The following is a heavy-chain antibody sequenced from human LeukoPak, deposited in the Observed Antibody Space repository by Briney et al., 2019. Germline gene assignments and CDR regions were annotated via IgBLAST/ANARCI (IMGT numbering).Heavy chain of an antibody. CDR2: ISSSGSTI. Sequence: PGGSLRLSCAASGFTFSSYEMNWVRQAPGKGLEWVSYISSSGSTIYYADSVKGRFTISRDNAKNSLYLQMNSLRAEDTAVYYCARARYDFWGGSPYGMDVWGQGTPVTVSS. CDR1: GFTFSSYE. J-gene: IGHJ6*02. D-gene: IGHD3-3*01. V-gene: IGHV3-48*03. CDR3: ARARYDFWGGSPYGMDV.